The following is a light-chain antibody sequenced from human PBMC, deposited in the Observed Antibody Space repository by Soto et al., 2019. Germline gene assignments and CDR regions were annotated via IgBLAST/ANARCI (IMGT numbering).Light chain of an antibody. CDR2: AAS. V-gene: IGKV1-17*01. J-gene: IGKJ1*01. CDR3: LQHNSYPRT. CDR1: QDIRNE. Sequence: DIQMTQSPSSLSASVGDRVTITCRASQDIRNELGWYQQKPGKAPKRLIYAASSLQSGVPSRFSASGSGTEFTLTISSLQPEDFATYYCLQHNSYPRTFGQGTKVEIK.